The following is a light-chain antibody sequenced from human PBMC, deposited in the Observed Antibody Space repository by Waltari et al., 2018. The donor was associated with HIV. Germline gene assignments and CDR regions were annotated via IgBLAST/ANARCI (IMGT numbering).Light chain of an antibody. CDR1: RSHIGAGYD. CDR3: QSYDSSLSASV. J-gene: IGLJ2*01. CDR2: GNT. V-gene: IGLV1-40*01. Sequence: QSVLTQPPSVSGAPGQRVTISCTGSRSHIGAGYDVHWYQQLPGTAPKLLSYGNTNRPSGVPDRFSGSKSGTSASLAITGLQAEDEADYDCQSYDSSLSASVFGEGTKLTVL.